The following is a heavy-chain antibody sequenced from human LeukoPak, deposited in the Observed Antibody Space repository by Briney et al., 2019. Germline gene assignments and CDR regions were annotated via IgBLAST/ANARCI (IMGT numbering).Heavy chain of an antibody. V-gene: IGHV1-2*02. D-gene: IGHD5-24*01. CDR2: INLNSCDT. CDR3: SRDSRESPRLVFDF. CDR1: GYTFTQYY. J-gene: IGHJ3*01. Sequence: GASVRVSCKASGYTFTQYYVHWMRQAPAKGLEWMGWINLNSCDTRYEQRFQGRLTVTRNTSISTAYMALNALRSDDTAVYYCSRDSRESPRLVFDFWGQGTMVTISS.